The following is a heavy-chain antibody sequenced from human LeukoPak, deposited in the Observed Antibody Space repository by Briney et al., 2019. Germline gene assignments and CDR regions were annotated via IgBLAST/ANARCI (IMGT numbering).Heavy chain of an antibody. V-gene: IGHV1-46*01. D-gene: IGHD6-13*01. CDR2: INPSGGST. CDR1: GYTFTSYY. CDR3: ARYSSLPFFDY. Sequence: VASVKVSCKVSGYTFTSYYMHWVRQAPGQGLEWMGIINPSGGSTSYAQKFQGRVTMTRDTSTSTVYMELSSLRSEDTAVYYCARYSSLPFFDYWGQGTLVTVSS. J-gene: IGHJ4*02.